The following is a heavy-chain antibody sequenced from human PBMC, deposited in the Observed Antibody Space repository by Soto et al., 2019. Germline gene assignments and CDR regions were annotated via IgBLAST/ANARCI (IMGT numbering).Heavy chain of an antibody. CDR1: GYTFTNYA. CDR3: ARCYCSIGSCYACWHLDL. J-gene: IGHJ2*01. CDR2: ISPSTGDT. Sequence: QVHLVQSGAEVKEAGASVKVSCQASGYTFTNYAISWVRQAPGHGLEWMGWISPSTGDTDQAQRFQDRVTMTLDTSTNTANMELRSLGTDDTAVYYCARCYCSIGSCYACWHLDLWGPGTLVTVSS. V-gene: IGHV1-18*01. D-gene: IGHD2-15*01.